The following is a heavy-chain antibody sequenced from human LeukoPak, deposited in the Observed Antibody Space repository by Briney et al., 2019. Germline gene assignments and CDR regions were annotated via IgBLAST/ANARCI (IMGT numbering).Heavy chain of an antibody. D-gene: IGHD6-13*01. V-gene: IGHV4-4*07. Sequence: SETLSLTCTVSGGSITSYYWCWLRQPAGKGLEWMGRIYSSGTTNYNPSLKSRVTMSIDTTQFSLKLSSVTAADTAGYFCACRVAAAGWLYFDSWGEGSLVTASS. CDR3: ACRVAAAGWLYFDS. CDR1: GGSITSYY. CDR2: IYSSGTT. J-gene: IGHJ4*02.